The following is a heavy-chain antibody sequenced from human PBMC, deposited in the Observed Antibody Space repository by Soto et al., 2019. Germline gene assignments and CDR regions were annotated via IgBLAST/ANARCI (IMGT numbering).Heavy chain of an antibody. CDR1: GFTFSSYA. V-gene: IGHV3-23*01. J-gene: IGHJ5*02. CDR3: AKDVGGRNWFDP. Sequence: GGSLRLSCAASGFTFSSYAMSWVRQAPGKGLKWVSAISGSGGSTYYADSVKGRFTISRDNSKNTLYLQMNSLRAEDTAVYYCAKDVGGRNWFDPWGQGTLVTVSS. D-gene: IGHD3-16*01. CDR2: ISGSGGST.